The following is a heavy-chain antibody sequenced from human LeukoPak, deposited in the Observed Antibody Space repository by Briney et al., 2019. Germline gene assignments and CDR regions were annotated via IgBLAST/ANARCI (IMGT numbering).Heavy chain of an antibody. CDR3: ARQEGRFGVVPPFDP. V-gene: IGHV4-34*01. D-gene: IGHD3-3*01. CDR2: INHSGST. J-gene: IGHJ5*02. CDR1: GFTFSSYS. Sequence: PGGSLRLSCAASGFTFSSYSMNWVRQAPGKGLEWIGEINHSGSTNYNPSLKSRVTISVDTSKNQFSLKLSSVTAADTAVYYCARQEGRFGVVPPFDPWGQGTLVTVSS.